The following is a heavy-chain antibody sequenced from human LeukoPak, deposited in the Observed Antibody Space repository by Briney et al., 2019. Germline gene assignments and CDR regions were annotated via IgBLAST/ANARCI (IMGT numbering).Heavy chain of an antibody. J-gene: IGHJ1*01. V-gene: IGHV3-23*01. D-gene: IGHD2-15*01. CDR1: GFSFNTYA. CDR3: AQQVGYCSSGSCYFTY. CDR2: ISNTGGST. Sequence: GGSLRLSCAASGFSFNTYAMSWVRQAPGKGLEWVSAISNTGGSTYYADSVKGRFTTSRDKSKNTLSLQMNSLRAEDTAVYYCAQQVGYCSSGSCYFTYWGQGTLVTVSS.